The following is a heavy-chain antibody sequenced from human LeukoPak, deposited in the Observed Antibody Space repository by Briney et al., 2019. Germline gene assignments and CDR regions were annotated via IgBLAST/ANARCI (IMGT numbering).Heavy chain of an antibody. J-gene: IGHJ4*02. CDR2: IKQDGSEK. Sequence: GGSLRLSCAASGFSFSTYWMSWGRQAPGKGLEWVANIKQDGSEKYHVDSAKGRFTISRDNAKNSLYLQMNSLRAEDTAVYYCATDLGSSRPNFWGQGILVTVSS. CDR1: GFSFSTYW. V-gene: IGHV3-7*01. D-gene: IGHD6-13*01. CDR3: ATDLGSSRPNF.